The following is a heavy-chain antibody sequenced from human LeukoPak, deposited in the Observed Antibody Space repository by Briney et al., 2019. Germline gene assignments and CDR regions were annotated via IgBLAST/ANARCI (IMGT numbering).Heavy chain of an antibody. J-gene: IGHJ6*02. V-gene: IGHV4-59*12. CDR3: ATTSIAAAPPLYYYYYGMDV. Sequence: PSETLSLTCTVSGGSISSYYWSWIRQPPGKGLEWIGYIYYSGSTNYNPSLKSRVTISVDTSKNQFSLRLSSVTAADTAVYYCATTSIAAAPPLYYYYYGMDVWGQGTTVTVSS. D-gene: IGHD6-13*01. CDR2: IYYSGST. CDR1: GGSISSYY.